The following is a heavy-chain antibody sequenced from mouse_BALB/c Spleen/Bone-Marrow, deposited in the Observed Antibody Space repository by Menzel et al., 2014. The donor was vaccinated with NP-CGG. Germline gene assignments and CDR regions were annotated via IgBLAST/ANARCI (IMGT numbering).Heavy chain of an antibody. V-gene: IGHV1-37*01. D-gene: IGHD2-3*01. CDR3: GRGKDGYYSFDY. J-gene: IGHJ2*01. CDR2: INPYNGDT. CDR1: GYSFTGYF. Sequence: EVKLQESGPELVKPGASVNISCKASGYSFTGYFMNWVKQSHGKSLEWIGRINPYNGDTFYNQKFKGKAALTVDKSSSTAHMELLSLTSEDSAVYYCGRGKDGYYSFDYWGQGTTLTVSS.